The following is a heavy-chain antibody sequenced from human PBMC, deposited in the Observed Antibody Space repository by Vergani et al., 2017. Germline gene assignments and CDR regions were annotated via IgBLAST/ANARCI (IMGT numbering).Heavy chain of an antibody. CDR2: MNPNSGNT. CDR1: GFTFSSAW. J-gene: IGHJ5*01. V-gene: IGHV1-8*02. Sequence: QVQLVESGGGLVKPGGSLRLSCTTSGFTFSSAWMSWVRQAPGQGLEWMGWMNPNSGNTGYAQKFQGRVTMTRDTSITTAYMELNSLRFGDTAVYYCARGQSGYCTGDICYIHPWFESWGQGTLVTVSS. CDR3: ARGQSGYCTGDICYIHPWFES. D-gene: IGHD2-15*01.